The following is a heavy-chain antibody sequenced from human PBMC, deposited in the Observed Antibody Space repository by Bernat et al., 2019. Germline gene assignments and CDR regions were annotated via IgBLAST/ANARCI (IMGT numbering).Heavy chain of an antibody. Sequence: QVQLQESGPGLVKPSETLSLTCTVSGDSVNSGSCYWSWIRQPPGKGLEWIGYVSYRGSTNYNPSLKNRVTISADTSKHQFSLKLGSVTAADTAVYYCARDNGIVGAAWYFDLWGRGTLVSVSS. J-gene: IGHJ2*01. D-gene: IGHD1-26*01. CDR1: GDSVNSGSCY. CDR3: ARDNGIVGAAWYFDL. CDR2: VSYRGST. V-gene: IGHV4-61*01.